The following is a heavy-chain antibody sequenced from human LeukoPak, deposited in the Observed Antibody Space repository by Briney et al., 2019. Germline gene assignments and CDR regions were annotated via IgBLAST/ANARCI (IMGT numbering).Heavy chain of an antibody. CDR3: AREGSSSSGGFDY. CDR1: GYTFTSYD. D-gene: IGHD6-6*01. J-gene: IGHJ4*02. V-gene: IGHV1-8*01. Sequence: ASLKVSCKPSGYTFTSYDISWVRQATGQGLEWMGWMNPNSGNTGYAQKFQGRVTITRNTSISTAYMELSSLRSEDTAVYYCAREGSSSSGGFDYWGQGTLVTVSS. CDR2: MNPNSGNT.